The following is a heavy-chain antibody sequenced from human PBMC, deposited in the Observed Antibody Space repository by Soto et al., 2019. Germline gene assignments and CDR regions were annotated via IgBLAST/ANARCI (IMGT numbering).Heavy chain of an antibody. D-gene: IGHD3-16*01. CDR3: ARGLMHLYGMDV. J-gene: IGHJ6*02. CDR2: IYTDGSRT. Sequence: GSLRLSCAASGFTFSSYWMHWVRQAPGKGLVWVSRIYTDGSRTNYADSVKGRFTISRDNAKNTLYLQINSLRAEDTAVYYCARGLMHLYGMDVWGQGTTVTVSS. CDR1: GFTFSSYW. V-gene: IGHV3-74*01.